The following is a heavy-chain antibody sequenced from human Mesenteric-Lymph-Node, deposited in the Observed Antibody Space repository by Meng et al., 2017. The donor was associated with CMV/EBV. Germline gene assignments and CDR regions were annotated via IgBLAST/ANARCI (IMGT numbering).Heavy chain of an antibody. CDR2: INSDGSST. CDR1: GFTFSSYW. Sequence: GESLKISCAASGFTFSSYWMHWVRQAPGKGLVWVSRINSDGSSTSYADSVKGRFTISRDNAKNTLYLQMNSLRAEDTAVYYCARESIVGNGDAFDIWGQGTLVTVSS. V-gene: IGHV3-74*01. J-gene: IGHJ3*02. CDR3: ARESIVGNGDAFDI. D-gene: IGHD1-1*01.